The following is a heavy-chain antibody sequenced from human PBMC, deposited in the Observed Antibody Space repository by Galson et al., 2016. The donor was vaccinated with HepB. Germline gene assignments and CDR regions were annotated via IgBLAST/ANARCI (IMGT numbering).Heavy chain of an antibody. CDR3: TGGYYFDY. CDR2: ISYDGSNK. V-gene: IGHV3-30*03. D-gene: IGHD3-16*01. J-gene: IGHJ4*02. CDR1: GFTFSNYG. Sequence: SLRLSCAASGFTFSNYGMHWVHQAPGKGLEWVAVISYDGSNKYYADSVKGRFTISRDNSKNTLYLQMNSLRAEDTAVYSCTGGYYFDYWGQGTLVTVSS.